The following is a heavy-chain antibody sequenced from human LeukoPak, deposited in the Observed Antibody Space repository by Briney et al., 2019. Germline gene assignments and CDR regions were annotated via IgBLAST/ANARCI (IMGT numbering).Heavy chain of an antibody. CDR2: VHRSGST. V-gene: IGHV4-38-2*01. CDR1: GYSISSVYH. J-gene: IGHJ5*01. CDR3: ARGGFSSTTWFDS. D-gene: IGHD1-14*01. Sequence: SETLSLTCGVYGYSISSVYHWGWIRQPPGKGLEWVASVHRSGSTYYNPSLKSRAIISADTSDNHFSLSLTSVTAADTAVYYCARGGFSSTTWFDSWGPGFMVTVTS.